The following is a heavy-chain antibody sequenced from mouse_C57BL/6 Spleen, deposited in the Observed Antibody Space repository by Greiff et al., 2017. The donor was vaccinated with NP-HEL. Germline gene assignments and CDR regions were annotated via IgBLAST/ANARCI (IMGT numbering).Heavy chain of an antibody. V-gene: IGHV1-18*01. Sequence: EVQLQQSGPELVKPGASVKIPCKASGYTFTDYNMDWVKQSHGKSLEWIGDINPNNGGTIYNQKFKGKATLTVDKSSSTAYMELRSLTSEDTAVYYGARGRGWLPFAYWGQGTLVTVSA. CDR1: GYTFTDYN. J-gene: IGHJ3*01. CDR3: ARGRGWLPFAY. CDR2: INPNNGGT. D-gene: IGHD2-3*01.